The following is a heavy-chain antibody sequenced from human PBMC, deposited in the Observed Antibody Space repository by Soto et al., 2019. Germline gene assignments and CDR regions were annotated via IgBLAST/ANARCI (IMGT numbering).Heavy chain of an antibody. CDR2: IYYSGST. J-gene: IGHJ6*02. CDR3: ARENRGIAARPPYYDYGMDF. V-gene: IGHV4-30-4*01. Sequence: PSETLSLTCTVSGGSISSGDYYWSWIRQPPGKGLEWIGYIYYSGSTCYNPSLKSRVTISVDTSKNQFSLKLSSVTAADTAVYYCARENRGIAARPPYYDYGMDFWGQGTTVTVSS. CDR1: GGSISSGDYY. D-gene: IGHD6-6*01.